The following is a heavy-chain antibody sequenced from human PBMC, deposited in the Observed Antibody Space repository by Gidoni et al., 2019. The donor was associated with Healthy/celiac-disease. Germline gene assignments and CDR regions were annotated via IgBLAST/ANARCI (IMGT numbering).Heavy chain of an antibody. CDR1: GYSFTSYW. Sequence: EVQLVQSGAEVKTPGESLKISCKGSGYSFTSYWIGWVRQMPGKGLEWMGIIYPGDSDTRYSPSFQGQVTISADKSISTAYLQWSSLKASDTAMYYCARQKNCGGDCYEFDYWGQGTLVTVSS. V-gene: IGHV5-51*01. CDR3: ARQKNCGGDCYEFDY. J-gene: IGHJ4*02. CDR2: IYPGDSDT. D-gene: IGHD2-21*02.